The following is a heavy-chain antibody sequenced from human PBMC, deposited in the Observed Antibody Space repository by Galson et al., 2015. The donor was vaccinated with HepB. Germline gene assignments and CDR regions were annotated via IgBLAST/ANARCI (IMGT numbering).Heavy chain of an antibody. D-gene: IGHD5-12*01. CDR3: ARTSGFP. CDR2: IYPNDSDT. Sequence: QSGAEVKKPGESLQISCKASGYRFSTSWIGWVRQTPGRGLEWMAMIYPNDSDTRYNPSLEGHVIMSVDKSINTAYLQWRGLKPSDSGIYFCARTSGFPWGQGTQVTVSS. V-gene: IGHV5-51*03. J-gene: IGHJ5*02. CDR1: GYRFSTSW.